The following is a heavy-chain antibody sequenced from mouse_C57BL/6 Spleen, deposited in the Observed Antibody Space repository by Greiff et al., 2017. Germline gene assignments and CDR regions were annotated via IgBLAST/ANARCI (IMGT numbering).Heavy chain of an antibody. D-gene: IGHD1-1*01. Sequence: QVQLKQPGAELVMPGASVKLSCKASGYTFTSYWMHWVKQRPGQGLEWIGEIDPSDSYTNYNQKFKGKSTLTVDKSSSTAYMQLSSLTSEDSAVYYCARRETRHGSISWFAYWGQGTLVTVSA. J-gene: IGHJ3*01. V-gene: IGHV1-69*01. CDR3: ARRETRHGSISWFAY. CDR1: GYTFTSYW. CDR2: IDPSDSYT.